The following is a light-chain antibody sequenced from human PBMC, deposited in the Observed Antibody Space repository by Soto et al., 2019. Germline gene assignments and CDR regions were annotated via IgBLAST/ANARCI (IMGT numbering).Light chain of an antibody. CDR3: QQYHTSPVT. Sequence: EIVLTQSPATLSVSPGDRATLSFRASESVSSNVAWYQQKPGQTPRLLIFGASHRAPDIPDRFSGSGSGTDFTLTISRLEPEDFAVYYCQQYHTSPVTFGQGTKVDI. J-gene: IGKJ1*01. V-gene: IGKV3-20*01. CDR2: GAS. CDR1: ESVSSN.